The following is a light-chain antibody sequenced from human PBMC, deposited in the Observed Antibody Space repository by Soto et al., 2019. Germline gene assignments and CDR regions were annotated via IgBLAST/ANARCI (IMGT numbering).Light chain of an antibody. CDR3: AAWDGSLNVVL. CDR1: SSNIGTNT. V-gene: IGLV1-44*01. Sequence: QSALTQPPSASGIPGQRVAISCSGSSSNIGTNTVNWYQQLPGSAPQLLIYNTNQRPSGVPGRFSGSKSGASASLAISGLQSEDEADYYCAAWDGSLNVVLFGGGTKLTVL. J-gene: IGLJ2*01. CDR2: NTN.